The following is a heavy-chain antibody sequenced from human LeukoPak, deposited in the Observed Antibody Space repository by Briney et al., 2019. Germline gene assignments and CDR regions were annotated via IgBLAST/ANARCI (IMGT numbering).Heavy chain of an antibody. CDR3: ASVRGDYDYFDY. D-gene: IGHD4-17*01. Sequence: PGGSLRLSCAASGSTFTSYGMSWVRQTPGKGLEWVSVISGSGGTSYYADSAKGRFTISRDSSKNTLYLQMNSLRAEDTAVYYCASVRGDYDYFDYWGQGTLVTVSS. V-gene: IGHV3-23*01. CDR1: GSTFTSYG. J-gene: IGHJ4*02. CDR2: ISGSGGTS.